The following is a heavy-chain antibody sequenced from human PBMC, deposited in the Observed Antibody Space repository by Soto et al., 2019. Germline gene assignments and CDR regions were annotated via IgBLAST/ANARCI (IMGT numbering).Heavy chain of an antibody. Sequence: PGGSLRLSCAASGFTFSSYAMSWVRQAPGKGLEWVSAISGSGGSTYYADSVKGRFTIPRDNSKNTLYLQMNSLRAEDTAVYYCAKDERGAPHYYYGMDVWGQGTTVTVSS. J-gene: IGHJ6*02. CDR3: AKDERGAPHYYYGMDV. D-gene: IGHD3-10*01. V-gene: IGHV3-23*01. CDR2: ISGSGGST. CDR1: GFTFSSYA.